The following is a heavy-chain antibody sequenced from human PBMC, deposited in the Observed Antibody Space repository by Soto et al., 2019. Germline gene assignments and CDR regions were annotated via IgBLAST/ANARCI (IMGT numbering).Heavy chain of an antibody. CDR3: ARAPRGGYDFWSGYYATYYYYYMDV. J-gene: IGHJ6*03. Sequence: PSETLSLTCTVSGGSVSSSSYYWGWVRQPPGKGLEWIGSLYYSGSTYYNPSLKCRVTISVDTSKDQFSLKLSSVTAADTAVYYCARAPRGGYDFWSGYYATYYYYYMDVWGKGTTVTVSS. CDR1: GGSVSSSSYY. CDR2: LYYSGST. V-gene: IGHV4-39*07. D-gene: IGHD3-3*01.